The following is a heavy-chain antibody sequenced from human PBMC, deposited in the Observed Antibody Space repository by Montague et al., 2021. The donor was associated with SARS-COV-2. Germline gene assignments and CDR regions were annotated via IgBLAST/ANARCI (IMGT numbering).Heavy chain of an antibody. J-gene: IGHJ6*02. CDR2: ISYDGSNK. D-gene: IGHD5-12*01. V-gene: IGHV3-30*04. Sequence: SLSLSWSASGFTFSSYAMHWVRQAPGRGLEWVAVISYDGSNKYYVDSVKGRFTISRDNSKNTLYLQMNSLRAEDTAVYYCARDWDGYDLDYGMDVWGQGTTVTVSS. CDR3: ARDWDGYDLDYGMDV. CDR1: GFTFSSYA.